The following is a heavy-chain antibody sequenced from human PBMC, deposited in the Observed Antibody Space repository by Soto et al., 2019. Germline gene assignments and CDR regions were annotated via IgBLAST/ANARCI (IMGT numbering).Heavy chain of an antibody. V-gene: IGHV1-18*01. CDR3: ARDSKYCGGGDCYRGWFDP. CDR2: ISAYNGNT. Sequence: ASVKVSCKASGYTFTSDGISWVRQAPGQGLEWMGWISAYNGNTNYAQKLQGRVTMTTDTSTSTAYMELRSLRSDDTAVYYCARDSKYCGGGDCYRGWFDPWGQGTLVTVSS. CDR1: GYTFTSDG. D-gene: IGHD2-21*02. J-gene: IGHJ5*02.